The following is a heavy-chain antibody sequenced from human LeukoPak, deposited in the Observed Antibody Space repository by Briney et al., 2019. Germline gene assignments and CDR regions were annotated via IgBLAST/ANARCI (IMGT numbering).Heavy chain of an antibody. V-gene: IGHV3-30*18. J-gene: IGHJ4*02. CDR2: ISYNGDNK. Sequence: PGGSLRLSCVASGFSFSTYGLHWVRQAPGKGLEWVAGISYNGDNKHYAESVKGRFTISRDNSKNTLDLQMNSLSPEDTAVYHCAKAAGKYYISGSYSFDYWGQGTLVTVSS. CDR1: GFSFSTYG. D-gene: IGHD3-10*01. CDR3: AKAAGKYYISGSYSFDY.